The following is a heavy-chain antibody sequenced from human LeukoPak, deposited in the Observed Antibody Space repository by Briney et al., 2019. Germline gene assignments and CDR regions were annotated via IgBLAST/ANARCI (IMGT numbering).Heavy chain of an antibody. V-gene: IGHV1-46*01. CDR3: ARDRSGSRWRWFDP. CDR1: VYTFTNYY. CDR2: INPTGGSA. D-gene: IGHD6-13*01. Sequence: ASVKVPCKASVYTFTNYYIHWVRQAPGQGLEWMGIINPTGGSASYAQKFQGRVSMTSDTSTSTLYLELSSLRSEDTAVYYCARDRSGSRWRWFDPWGQGTLVTVSS. J-gene: IGHJ5*02.